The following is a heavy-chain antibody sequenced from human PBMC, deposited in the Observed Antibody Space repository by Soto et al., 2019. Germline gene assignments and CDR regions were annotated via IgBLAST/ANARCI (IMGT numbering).Heavy chain of an antibody. V-gene: IGHV1-46*01. D-gene: IGHD3-22*01. J-gene: IGHJ3*01. CDR1: GHTFTSYY. CDR3: ARDQSDRSGYYEWTPDAFDF. Sequence: ASVKVSCKASGHTFTSYYMHWVRQAPGQGLEWMGIINPSGGSTSYTQKFQGRVTMTRDTSTSTVYMELSSLRSEDTAVYYCARDQSDRSGYYEWTPDAFDFWGRGSMVTVAS. CDR2: INPSGGST.